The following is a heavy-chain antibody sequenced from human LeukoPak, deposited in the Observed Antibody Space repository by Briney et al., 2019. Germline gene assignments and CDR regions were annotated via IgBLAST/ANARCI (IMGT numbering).Heavy chain of an antibody. CDR3: ARSGYYYDSSGEKEGVSAFDI. CDR2: IIPIFGTA. CDR1: GYTFTGYY. J-gene: IGHJ3*02. Sequence: SVKVSCKASGYTFTGYYMHWVRQAPGQGLERMGGIIPIFGTANYAQKFQGRVTITADESTSTAYMELSSLRSEDTAVYYCARSGYYYDSSGEKEGVSAFDIWGQGTMVTVSS. V-gene: IGHV1-69*13. D-gene: IGHD3-22*01.